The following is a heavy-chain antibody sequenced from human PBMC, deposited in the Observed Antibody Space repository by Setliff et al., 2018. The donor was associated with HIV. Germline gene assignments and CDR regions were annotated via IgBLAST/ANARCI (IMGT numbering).Heavy chain of an antibody. D-gene: IGHD6-13*01. CDR3: AREDGEYTSSPRWFDP. J-gene: IGHJ5*02. CDR1: GASISDSNSY. V-gene: IGHV4-39*07. CDR2: IYSSGST. Sequence: SETLSLTCTVYGASISDSNSYWGWIRQPPGKRLEWLGSIYSSGSTSYNPSLSSRLTISIDASKNQFSLRLNSVTAPDTAVYFCAREDGEYTSSPRWFDPWGQGTQVTVSS.